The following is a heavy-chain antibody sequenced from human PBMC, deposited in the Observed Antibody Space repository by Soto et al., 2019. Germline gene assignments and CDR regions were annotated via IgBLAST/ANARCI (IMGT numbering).Heavy chain of an antibody. V-gene: IGHV3-64D*06. J-gene: IGHJ4*02. D-gene: IGHD5-12*01. CDR3: VLTGTGEPLRVATITTPFDY. Sequence: HPGGSLRLSCSASGFTFSSYAMHWVRQAPGKGLEYVSAISSNGGSTYYADPVKGRFTISRDNSKNTLYLQMSSLRAEDTAVYYCVLTGTGEPLRVATITTPFDYWGQGTLVTVSS. CDR2: ISSNGGST. CDR1: GFTFSSYA.